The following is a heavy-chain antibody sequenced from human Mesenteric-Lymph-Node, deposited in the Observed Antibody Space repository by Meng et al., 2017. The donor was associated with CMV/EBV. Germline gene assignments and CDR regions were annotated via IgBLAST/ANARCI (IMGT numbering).Heavy chain of an antibody. CDR1: GFTFNTYT. CDR2: MSHDGSNR. CDR3: ARDGGEYYDFWSGSERTYYYYGMDV. D-gene: IGHD3-3*01. V-gene: IGHV3-30*04. Sequence: GGSLRLSCSASGFTFNTYTMHWVRQAPGKGLEWVAVMSHDGSNRYYADSVQGRLTISRDNSKNTLYLQMNSLREEDTAVYYCARDGGEYYDFWSGSERTYYYYGMDVWGQGTTVTVSS. J-gene: IGHJ6*02.